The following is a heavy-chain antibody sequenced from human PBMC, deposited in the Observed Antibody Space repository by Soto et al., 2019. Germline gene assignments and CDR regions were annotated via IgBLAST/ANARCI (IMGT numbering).Heavy chain of an antibody. CDR2: ISGSGGST. Sequence: EVQLLESGGGLVQPGGSLRLSCAASGFTFSSYYMSWVRQAPGKGLEWVSAISGSGGSTYYAHSVKGRCTISRDNSKNTLYLQMNSLRAEDTAVYYCAKGAKQWLVEVDFDYWGQGTLVTVSS. J-gene: IGHJ4*02. CDR3: AKGAKQWLVEVDFDY. D-gene: IGHD6-19*01. V-gene: IGHV3-23*01. CDR1: GFTFSSYY.